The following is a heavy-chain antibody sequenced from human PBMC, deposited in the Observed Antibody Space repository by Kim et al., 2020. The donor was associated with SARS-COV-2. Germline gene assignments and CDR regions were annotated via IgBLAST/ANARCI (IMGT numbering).Heavy chain of an antibody. V-gene: IGHV3-7*01. CDR1: GFTFSSYW. D-gene: IGHD6-13*01. CDR2: IKQDGSVI. Sequence: GGSLRLSCGAPGFTFSSYWLSWVRQAPGKGLEWVANIKQDGSVIHYVDSVRGRFTVSRDNAKNSLYLKMSSLRAEDSAVFYFARAVLFSSLWHCDYWGKG. J-gene: IGHJ4*02. CDR3: ARAVLFSSLWHCDY.